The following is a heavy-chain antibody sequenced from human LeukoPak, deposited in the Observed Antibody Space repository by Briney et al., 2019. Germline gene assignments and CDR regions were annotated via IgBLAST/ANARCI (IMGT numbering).Heavy chain of an antibody. CDR3: ARRSGRGWFRY. Sequence: SETLSLTCTVSGGSISSSSYYWGWIRQPPGKGLEWIGSIYYSGSTYYNPSLKSRVTISVDTSKNQFSLKLSSVTAADTAVYYCARRSGRGWFRYWGQGTLVTVSS. D-gene: IGHD2-15*01. V-gene: IGHV4-39*01. J-gene: IGHJ4*02. CDR2: IYYSGST. CDR1: GGSISSSSYY.